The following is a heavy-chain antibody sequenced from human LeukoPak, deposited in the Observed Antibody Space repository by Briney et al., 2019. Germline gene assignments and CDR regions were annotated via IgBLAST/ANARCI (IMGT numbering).Heavy chain of an antibody. CDR1: GYSISSGYY. Sequence: KPSETLSLTCTASGYSISSGYYWGWIRQPPGKGLEWIGSIYHSGSTYYNPSLKSRVTISVDTSKNQFSLKLSSVTAADTAVYYCATGPAHYDFWSGYYYWGQGTLVTVSS. J-gene: IGHJ4*02. CDR3: ATGPAHYDFWSGYYY. CDR2: IYHSGST. D-gene: IGHD3-3*01. V-gene: IGHV4-38-2*02.